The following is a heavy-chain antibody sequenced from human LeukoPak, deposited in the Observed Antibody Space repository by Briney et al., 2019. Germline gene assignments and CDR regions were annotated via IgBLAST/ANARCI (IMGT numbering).Heavy chain of an antibody. CDR3: ARALVATIPPPNYFDY. CDR1: GFTLSDYY. Sequence: PGGSLRLSCAASGFTLSDYYMSWIRQAPGKGLEWVSYISSSGNTIYYADSVKGRFTISRDNAKNSLYLQMNSLRAEDTAVYYCARALVATIPPPNYFDYWGQGTLVTVSS. CDR2: ISSSGNTI. V-gene: IGHV3-11*01. J-gene: IGHJ4*02. D-gene: IGHD5-12*01.